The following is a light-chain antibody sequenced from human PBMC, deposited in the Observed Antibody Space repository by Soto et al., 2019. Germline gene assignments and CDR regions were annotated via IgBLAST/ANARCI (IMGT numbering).Light chain of an antibody. V-gene: IGKV3D-20*02. J-gene: IGKJ5*01. CDR2: RAS. Sequence: EIVLTQSPGTLSLSPGERATLSCRASQSVSSNYLAWYQQKPGQAPKVLIYRASIRATGIPDRFTGSGSGTDFTLTISSLEPEDFAVYYCQQRSNWPPTFGQGTRLEIK. CDR3: QQRSNWPPT. CDR1: QSVSSNY.